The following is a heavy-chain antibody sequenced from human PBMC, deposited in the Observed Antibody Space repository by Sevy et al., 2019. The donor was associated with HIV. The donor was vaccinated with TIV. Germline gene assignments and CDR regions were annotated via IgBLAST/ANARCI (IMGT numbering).Heavy chain of an antibody. CDR2: INWNGGST. D-gene: IGHD3-22*01. Sequence: GGSLRLSCAASEFTFDDYGMSWVRQAPGKGLEWVSGINWNGGSTGYADSVKGRFTISRDNAKNSLYLQMNSLRAEDTALYHCARRRDYYDSKNPGAFDYWGQGTLVTVSS. CDR1: EFTFDDYG. J-gene: IGHJ4*02. CDR3: ARRRDYYDSKNPGAFDY. V-gene: IGHV3-20*01.